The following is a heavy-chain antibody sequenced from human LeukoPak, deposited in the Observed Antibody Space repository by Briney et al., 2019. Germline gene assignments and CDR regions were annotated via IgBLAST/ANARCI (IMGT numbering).Heavy chain of an antibody. CDR3: ARALSMVRGLANWFDP. D-gene: IGHD3-10*01. J-gene: IGHJ5*02. Sequence: PSETLSLTCAVYGGSFSGYYRSWIRQPPGKGLEWIGEINHSGSTNYNPSLKSRVTISVDTSKNQFSLKLSSVTAADTAVYYCARALSMVRGLANWFDPWGQGTLVTVSS. V-gene: IGHV4-34*01. CDR2: INHSGST. CDR1: GGSFSGYY.